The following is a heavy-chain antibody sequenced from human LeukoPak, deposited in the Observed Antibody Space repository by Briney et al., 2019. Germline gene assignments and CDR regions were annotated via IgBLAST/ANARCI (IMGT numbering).Heavy chain of an antibody. J-gene: IGHJ4*02. CDR2: INPNNDYT. D-gene: IGHD5-18*01. V-gene: IGHV1-2*02. Sequence: ASLKVSCKASGYIFTAYCIHWVRQAPGQGLEWMGWINPNNDYTNYAQDFQGRVTLTRDMSITTAYMEVNRLRSDDTAVYYCARGGMDVMNTGLWKPLKFWGQGTLVTVSS. CDR3: ARGGMDVMNTGLWKPLKF. CDR1: GYIFTAYC.